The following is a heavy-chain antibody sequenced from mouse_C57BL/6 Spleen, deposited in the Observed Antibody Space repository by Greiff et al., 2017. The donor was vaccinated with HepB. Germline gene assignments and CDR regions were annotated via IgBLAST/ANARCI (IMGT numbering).Heavy chain of an antibody. CDR2: IRLKSDNYAT. CDR3: TVYYDYDVAY. Sequence: EVMLVESGGGLVQPGGSMKLSCVASGFTFSNYWMNWVRQSPEKGLEWVAQIRLKSDNYATHYAESVKGRFTISRDDSKSSVYLQMNNLRAEDTGIYYCTVYYDYDVAYWGQGTLVTVSA. D-gene: IGHD2-4*01. CDR1: GFTFSNYW. J-gene: IGHJ3*01. V-gene: IGHV6-3*01.